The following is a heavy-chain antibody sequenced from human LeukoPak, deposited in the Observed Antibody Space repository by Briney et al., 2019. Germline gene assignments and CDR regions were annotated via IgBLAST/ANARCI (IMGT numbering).Heavy chain of an antibody. J-gene: IGHJ4*02. CDR1: GFTFSSYA. Sequence: PGGSLRLSCAASGFTFSSYAMSWVRQAPGKGLERVSAISGSGGSTYYAGSVKGRFTISRDNSKNTLYLQMNSLRAEDTAVYYCAKGGAYCSSTSCHRFDYWGQGTLVTVSS. CDR3: AKGGAYCSSTSCHRFDY. CDR2: ISGSGGST. V-gene: IGHV3-23*01. D-gene: IGHD2-2*01.